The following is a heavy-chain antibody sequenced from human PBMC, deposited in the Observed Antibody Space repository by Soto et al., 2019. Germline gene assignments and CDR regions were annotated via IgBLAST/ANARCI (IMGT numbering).Heavy chain of an antibody. Sequence: PSETLSLTCAVYGGSSSGYYWSWIRQPPGKGLEWIGEINHSGSTNYNPSLKSRVTISVDTSKNQFSLKLSSVTAADTAVYYCARGRYYDFWSGYYVNYGMDVWGQGTTVTVSS. CDR3: ARGRYYDFWSGYYVNYGMDV. J-gene: IGHJ6*02. CDR1: GGSSSGYY. V-gene: IGHV4-34*01. D-gene: IGHD3-3*01. CDR2: INHSGST.